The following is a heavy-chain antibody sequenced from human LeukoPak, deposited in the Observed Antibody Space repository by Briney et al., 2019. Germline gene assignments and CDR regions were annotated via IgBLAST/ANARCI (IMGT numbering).Heavy chain of an antibody. Sequence: VASVKVSCKASGYTFTSYAMNWVRQAPGQGLEWMGWINTNTGNPTYAQGFTGRFVFSLDTSVSTAYLQISSLKAEDTAVYYCATSTGTTPYYYYMDVWGKGTTVTVSS. J-gene: IGHJ6*03. D-gene: IGHD1-7*01. CDR1: GYTFTSYA. V-gene: IGHV7-4-1*02. CDR3: ATSTGTTPYYYYMDV. CDR2: INTNTGNP.